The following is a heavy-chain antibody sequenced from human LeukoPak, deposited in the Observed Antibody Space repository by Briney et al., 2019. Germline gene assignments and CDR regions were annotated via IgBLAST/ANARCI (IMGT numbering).Heavy chain of an antibody. D-gene: IGHD3-10*01. CDR3: ATSGPGSIGYFDY. V-gene: IGHV4-61*01. CDR1: GGSVSSGSYY. Sequence: SETLSLTCTVSGGSVSSGSYYWSWIRQPPGKGLEWIGYIYYSGSTNYNPSLKSRVTISVDTSKNQFSLKLSSVTAADTAVYYCATSGPGSIGYFDYWGQGTLVTVSS. J-gene: IGHJ4*02. CDR2: IYYSGST.